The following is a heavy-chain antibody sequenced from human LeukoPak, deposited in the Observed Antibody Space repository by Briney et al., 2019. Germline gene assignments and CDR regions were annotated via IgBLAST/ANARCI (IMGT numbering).Heavy chain of an antibody. D-gene: IGHD4-11*01. V-gene: IGHV1-69*05. CDR3: ARLGSRSNSYALDY. CDR1: GCTFSSYA. J-gene: IGHJ4*02. CDR2: IIPIFGTA. Sequence: SEKVSCKASGCTFSSYAISWVRQAPGQGLEWMGRIIPIFGTANYAQKFQGRVTITTDESTSTAYMELSGLGSEDTAVYYCARLGSRSNSYALDYWGQGTLVTVSS.